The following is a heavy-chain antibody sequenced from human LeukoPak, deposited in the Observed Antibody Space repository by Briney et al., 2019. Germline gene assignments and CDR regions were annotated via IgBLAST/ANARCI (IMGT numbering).Heavy chain of an antibody. CDR1: GFTFDDYA. CDR3: AKALSSVVAGTSFDY. D-gene: IGHD6-19*01. V-gene: IGHV3-9*01. J-gene: IGHJ4*02. Sequence: GRSLGLSCAASGFTFDDYAMHWVRQAPGKGLEWVSGISWNSGSIGYADSVKGRFTISRDNAKNSLYLQMNSLRAEDTALYYCAKALSSVVAGTSFDYWGQGTLVTVSS. CDR2: ISWNSGSI.